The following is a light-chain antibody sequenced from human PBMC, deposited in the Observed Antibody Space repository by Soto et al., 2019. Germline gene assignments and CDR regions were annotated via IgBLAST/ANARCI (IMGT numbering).Light chain of an antibody. CDR3: NSYTSNTHVV. Sequence: QSALTQPASVSGSPGQSITISCTGTSSDVGGYNYVSWYQQHPGKAPKLMIYEVSYRPSGVSNRFSGSKSGNTASLTISGLQAEDEADYYCNSYTSNTHVVFGGGTKVTVL. CDR2: EVS. J-gene: IGLJ2*01. CDR1: SSDVGGYNY. V-gene: IGLV2-14*01.